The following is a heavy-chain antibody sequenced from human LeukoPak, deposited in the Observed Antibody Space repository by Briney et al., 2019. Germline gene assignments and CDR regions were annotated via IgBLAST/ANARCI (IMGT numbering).Heavy chain of an antibody. CDR2: INPSGGST. V-gene: IGHV1-46*01. J-gene: IGHJ4*02. CDR1: GYTFTSYY. Sequence: VKVSCKXSGYTFTSYYMHWVRQAPGQGLEWMGIINPSGGSTSYAQKFQGRVTMTRDTSTSTVYMELSSLRSEDTAVYYCARGDPRYCSGGSCCHFDYWGQGTLVTVSS. CDR3: ARGDPRYCSGGSCCHFDY. D-gene: IGHD2-15*01.